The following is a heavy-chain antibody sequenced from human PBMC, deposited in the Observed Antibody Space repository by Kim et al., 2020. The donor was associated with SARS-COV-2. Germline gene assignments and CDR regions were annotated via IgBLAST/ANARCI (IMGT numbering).Heavy chain of an antibody. CDR1: GYTFTSYY. CDR2: INPSGGST. CDR3: ARDGTDTYYYGSGSYPHLYYYSYGMDV. D-gene: IGHD3-10*01. V-gene: IGHV1-46*01. J-gene: IGHJ6*02. Sequence: ASVKVSCKASGYTFTSYYMHWVRQAPGQGLEWMGIINPSGGSTSYAQKFQGRVTMTRDTSTSTVYMELSSLRSEDTAVYYCARDGTDTYYYGSGSYPHLYYYSYGMDVWRQATTVTVSS.